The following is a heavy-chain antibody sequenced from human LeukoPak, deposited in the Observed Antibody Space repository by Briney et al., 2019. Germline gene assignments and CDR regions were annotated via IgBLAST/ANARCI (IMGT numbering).Heavy chain of an antibody. CDR1: GFTFSDYY. CDR2: ISGTSTYT. CDR3: ARDPMADFDY. V-gene: IGHV3-11*06. J-gene: IGHJ4*02. D-gene: IGHD2-8*01. Sequence: GGSLTLSCAASGFTFSDYYTSWIRQAPGKGLEWVSYISGTSTYTNYADSVKGRFNISRDNAKNSLYLQMNRLRAEDTAVYYCARDPMADFDYWGQGSLVTVSS.